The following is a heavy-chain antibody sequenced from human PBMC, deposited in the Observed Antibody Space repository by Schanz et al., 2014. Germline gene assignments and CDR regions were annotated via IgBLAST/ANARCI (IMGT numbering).Heavy chain of an antibody. J-gene: IGHJ4*02. CDR2: INTGSGDT. V-gene: IGHV1-3*04. D-gene: IGHD5-12*01. CDR3: ARGIGGYGANNYFDY. Sequence: QVQLVQSGAGVKKPGASVKVSCKASEYSFTSYSMHWVRQAPGQRLEWMGWINTGSGDTKYSQNFQGRVTITRDTSASTAYMELSSLRSEDTAVYSCARGIGGYGANNYFDYWGQGTLVTVSS. CDR1: EYSFTSYS.